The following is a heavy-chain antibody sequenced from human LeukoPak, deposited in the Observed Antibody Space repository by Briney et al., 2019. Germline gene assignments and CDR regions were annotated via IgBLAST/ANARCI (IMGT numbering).Heavy chain of an antibody. CDR3: ARDQEKTNRFDP. CDR1: GGSISSGGYY. J-gene: IGHJ5*02. V-gene: IGHV4-31*03. Sequence: PSQTLSLTCTVSGGSISSGGYYWSWIRQHPGKGLEWIGYIYYSGSTYYNPSLKSRVTISVDTSKNQFSLKLSSVTAAGTAVYYCARDQEKTNRFDPWGQGTLVTVSS. CDR2: IYYSGST.